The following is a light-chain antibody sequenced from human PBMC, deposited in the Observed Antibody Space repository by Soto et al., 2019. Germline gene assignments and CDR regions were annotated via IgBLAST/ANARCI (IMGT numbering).Light chain of an antibody. J-gene: IGKJ5*01. Sequence: EIVPTQSPTTLSVSLGVRATLSCRASQSVSSNLAWYQQKPGQAPRLLIYGASTRATGIPARFSGSGSGTEFTLTISNLRSEDFAVYYCHQYNKWPPITSAQRARLEI. CDR1: QSVSSN. V-gene: IGKV3-15*01. CDR3: HQYNKWPPIT. CDR2: GAS.